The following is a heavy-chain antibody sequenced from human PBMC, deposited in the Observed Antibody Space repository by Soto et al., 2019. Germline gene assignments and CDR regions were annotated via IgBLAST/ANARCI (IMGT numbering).Heavy chain of an antibody. CDR1: GFSLSTSGMC. CDR2: IDWDDDK. V-gene: IGHV2-70*01. J-gene: IGHJ4*02. CDR3: ARADTRINSSGYYYFDY. Sequence: SGPTLVNPTQTLTLTCTFSGFSLSTSGMCVSWIRQPPGKALEWLALIDWDDDKYYSTSLKTRLTISKDTSKNQVVLTMTNMDPVDTATYYCARADTRINSSGYYYFDYWGQGTLVTVSS. D-gene: IGHD3-22*01.